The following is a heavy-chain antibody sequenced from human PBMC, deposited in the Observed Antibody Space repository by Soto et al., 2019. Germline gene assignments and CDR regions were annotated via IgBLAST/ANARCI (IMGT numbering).Heavy chain of an antibody. D-gene: IGHD3-9*01. CDR2: ISYDGSNK. J-gene: IGHJ6*02. CDR1: GFTFSSYA. V-gene: IGHV3-30-3*01. Sequence: PGGSLRLSCAASGFTFSSYAMHWVRQAPGKGLEWVAVISYDGSNKYYADSVKGRFTISRDNSKNTLYLQRNSLRAEDTAVYYCARDRGPYYYDILTGYYSLSTHYGMDVWGQGTTVTVSS. CDR3: ARDRGPYYYDILTGYYSLSTHYGMDV.